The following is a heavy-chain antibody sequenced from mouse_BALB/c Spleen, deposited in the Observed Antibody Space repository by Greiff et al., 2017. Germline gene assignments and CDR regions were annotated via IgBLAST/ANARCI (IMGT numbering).Heavy chain of an antibody. J-gene: IGHJ2*01. CDR2: IYPGNSDT. D-gene: IGHD1-1*01. CDR1: GYSFTSYW. CDR3: TRALPLRYYFDY. V-gene: IGHV1-5*01. Sequence: DVQLQESGTVLARPGASVKMSCKASGYSFTSYWMHWVKQRPGQGLEWIGAIYPGNSDTSYNQKFKGKAKLTAVTSASTAYMELSSLTNEDSAVYYCTRALPLRYYFDYWGQGTTLTVSS.